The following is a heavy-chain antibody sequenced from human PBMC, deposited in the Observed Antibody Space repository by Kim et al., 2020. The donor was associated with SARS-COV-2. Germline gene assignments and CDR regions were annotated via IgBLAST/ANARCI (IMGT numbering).Heavy chain of an antibody. J-gene: IGHJ4*02. V-gene: IGHV1-69*01. D-gene: IGHD3-3*01. Sequence: TYAQTFQGRVTITADESTSTAYMELSSLRSEDTAVYYCARAYDFWSGYFYWGQGTLVTVSS. CDR3: ARAYDFWSGYFY.